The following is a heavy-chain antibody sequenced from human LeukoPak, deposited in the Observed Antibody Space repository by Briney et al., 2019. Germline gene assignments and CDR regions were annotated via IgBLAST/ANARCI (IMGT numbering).Heavy chain of an antibody. CDR1: GYTFTVYY. CDR3: ARASMVRGVIDAFDI. D-gene: IGHD3-10*01. J-gene: IGHJ3*02. V-gene: IGHV1-2*02. Sequence: ASVRVSFTASGYTFTVYYMHWVRQAPGQGEEGRGWINTKSGGRNYTQKFQGRVTITRDTSISTAYMELSRLRSDDTAVYYCARASMVRGVIDAFDIWGQGTMVTVSS. CDR2: INTKSGGR.